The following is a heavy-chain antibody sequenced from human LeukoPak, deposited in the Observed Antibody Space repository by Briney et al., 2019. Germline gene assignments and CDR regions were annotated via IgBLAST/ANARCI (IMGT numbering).Heavy chain of an antibody. D-gene: IGHD3-16*02. V-gene: IGHV4-59*01. CDR3: ARAVITFGGVVAKGFDC. CDR1: GGSFSSYY. CDR2: IYYSGST. Sequence: SETLSLTCTVSGGSFSSYYWSWIRQPPGKGLEWIGYIYYSGSTDYDPSLKSRVTMSLDTSKNQFSLNLSSVTAADTAVYYCARAVITFGGVVAKGFDCWGQGTLVTVSS. J-gene: IGHJ4*02.